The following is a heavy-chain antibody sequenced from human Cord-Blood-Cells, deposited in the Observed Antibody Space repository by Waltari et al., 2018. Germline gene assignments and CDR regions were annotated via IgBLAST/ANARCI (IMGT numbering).Heavy chain of an antibody. V-gene: IGHV5-51*01. CDR3: ARPRPRNYDILTGAFDI. CDR1: GYSFTSYW. Sequence: EVQLVQSGAEVKKPGESLKISCKGSGYSFTSYWIGWVRQMPGKGLEWMWIIYPGDSDTRYSPSFQGQVTISADKSISTAYLQWSSLKASDTAMYYCARPRPRNYDILTGAFDIWGQGTMVTVSS. D-gene: IGHD3-9*01. J-gene: IGHJ3*02. CDR2: IYPGDSDT.